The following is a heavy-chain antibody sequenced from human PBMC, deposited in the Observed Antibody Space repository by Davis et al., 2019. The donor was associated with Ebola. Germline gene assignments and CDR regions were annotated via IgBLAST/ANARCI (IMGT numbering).Heavy chain of an antibody. CDR2: IRSKAYGGTT. D-gene: IGHD2-2*02. V-gene: IGHV3-49*03. Sequence: GESLKISCTASGFTFGDYAMSWFRQAPGKGLEWVGFIRSKAYGGTTEYAASVKGRFTISRDDSKSIAYLQMNSLRAEDTAVYYCAKPSPSCSSTSCYIWDYYYYGMDVWGQGTTVTVSS. J-gene: IGHJ6*02. CDR1: GFTFGDYA. CDR3: AKPSPSCSSTSCYIWDYYYYGMDV.